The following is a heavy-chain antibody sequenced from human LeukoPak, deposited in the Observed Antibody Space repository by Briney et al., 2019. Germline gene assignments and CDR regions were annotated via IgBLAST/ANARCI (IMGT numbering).Heavy chain of an antibody. CDR1: GGTFSSYA. J-gene: IGHJ4*02. D-gene: IGHD4-17*01. CDR3: ARAGLYGDYPFDY. CDR2: IIPIFGTA. V-gene: IGHV1-69*01. Sequence: SVKVSCKASGGTFSSYAISWVRQAPGQGLEWMGGIIPIFGTANYAQKFQGRVTITADESTSTAYMELSSLRSEDTAVYYCARAGLYGDYPFDYWGQGTLVTVSS.